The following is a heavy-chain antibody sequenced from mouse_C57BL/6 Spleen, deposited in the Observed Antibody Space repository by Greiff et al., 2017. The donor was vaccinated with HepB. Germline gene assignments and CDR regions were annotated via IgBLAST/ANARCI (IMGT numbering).Heavy chain of an antibody. J-gene: IGHJ2*01. V-gene: IGHV5-4*01. D-gene: IGHD1-1*01. CDR2: ISDGGSYT. CDR3: ARAIYYYGSSYYFDY. CDR1: GFTFSSYA. Sequence: EVQRVESGGGLVKPGGSLKLSCAASGFTFSSYAMSWVRQTPEKRLEWVATISDGGSYTYYPDNVKGRFTISRDNAKNNLYLQMSHLKSEDTAMYYCARAIYYYGSSYYFDYWGQGTTLTVSS.